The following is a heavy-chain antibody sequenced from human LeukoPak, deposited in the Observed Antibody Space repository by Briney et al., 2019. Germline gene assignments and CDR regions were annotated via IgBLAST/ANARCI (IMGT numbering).Heavy chain of an antibody. CDR2: MNPNSGNT. CDR1: GYTFTSYD. CDR3: ARGNSESLPRGLYGMDV. D-gene: IGHD3/OR15-3a*01. V-gene: IGHV1-8*01. Sequence: ASVKVSCTASGYTFTSYDINWVRQATGQGLEWMGWMNPNSGNTGYAQKFQGRVTMTRNTSISTAYMELSSLRSEDTAVYYCARGNSESLPRGLYGMDVWGQGTTVTVSS. J-gene: IGHJ6*02.